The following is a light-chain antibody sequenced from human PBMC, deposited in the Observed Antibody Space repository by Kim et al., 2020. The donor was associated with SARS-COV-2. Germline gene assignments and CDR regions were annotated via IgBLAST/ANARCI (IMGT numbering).Light chain of an antibody. V-gene: IGLV2-8*01. J-gene: IGLJ2*01. Sequence: QSALTQPPSASGSPGQSVTVSCTGTSSDVGDYEYVSWYQQHPGKAPKLIIFEVTKRPSGVPYRFSGSKSGNTASLTVSGLQAEDEAYYYCSSYAGNNNVIFGGGTKLTVL. CDR2: EVT. CDR3: SSYAGNNNVI. CDR1: SSDVGDYEY.